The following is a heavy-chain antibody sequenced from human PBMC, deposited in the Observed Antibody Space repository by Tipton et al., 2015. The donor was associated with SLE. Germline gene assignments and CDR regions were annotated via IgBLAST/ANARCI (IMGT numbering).Heavy chain of an antibody. CDR3: ARDRGYGMDV. J-gene: IGHJ6*02. V-gene: IGHV1-2*02. CDR1: GYTFTDYY. Sequence: QLVQSGAEVKKPGASVKVSCKASGYTFTDYYIHWVRQAPGQGLEWMGWINPTSGGTSYAQNFQGRVTMTRDTSISTAYMDLSRLTSDDTAVYYCARDRGYGMDVWGQGTTVTVSS. D-gene: IGHD3-10*01. CDR2: INPTSGGT.